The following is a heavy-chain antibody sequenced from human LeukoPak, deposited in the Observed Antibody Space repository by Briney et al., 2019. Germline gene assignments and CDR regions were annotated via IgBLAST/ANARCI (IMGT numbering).Heavy chain of an antibody. CDR1: GGSFSGYY. V-gene: IGHV4-34*01. CDR2: INHSGST. Sequence: PSETLSLTCAVYGGSFSGYYWSWIRQPPGKGLEWIGEINHSGSTNYNPSLKSRVTISVDTSKNQLSLKLSSVTAADTAVYYCARGGRVAAAGRYNWFDPWGQGTLVTVSS. D-gene: IGHD6-13*01. J-gene: IGHJ5*02. CDR3: ARGGRVAAAGRYNWFDP.